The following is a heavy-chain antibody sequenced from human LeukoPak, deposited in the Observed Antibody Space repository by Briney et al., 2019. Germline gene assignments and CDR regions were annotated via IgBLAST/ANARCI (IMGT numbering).Heavy chain of an antibody. V-gene: IGHV4-38-2*02. J-gene: IGHJ4*02. Sequence: SETLSLTCTVSGYSVSSGYYWGWIRQSPGKGLEWIGSIYHSGSTYYSPSLGSRITISVDTSKNQFSLKLSSVTAADTAVYYCAREDYYDSSGYYFDCWGQGTLVTVSS. CDR1: GYSVSSGYY. D-gene: IGHD3-22*01. CDR2: IYHSGST. CDR3: AREDYYDSSGYYFDC.